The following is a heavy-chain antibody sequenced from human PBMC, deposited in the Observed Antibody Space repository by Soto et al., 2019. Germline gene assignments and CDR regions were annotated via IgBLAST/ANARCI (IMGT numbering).Heavy chain of an antibody. Sequence: QVQLQESGPGLVKPSQTLSLTCTVSGGSINSGGYYWSWIRQHPGKGLEWIGYIYYSGSTYCNPSLKSRVSISVDTSKNQLSRKVSSVTAADTAFYYCARDEWGGSVLAAFDIWGQGTMVTVSS. CDR1: GGSINSGGYY. D-gene: IGHD3-16*01. CDR3: ARDEWGGSVLAAFDI. J-gene: IGHJ3*02. V-gene: IGHV4-31*03. CDR2: IYYSGST.